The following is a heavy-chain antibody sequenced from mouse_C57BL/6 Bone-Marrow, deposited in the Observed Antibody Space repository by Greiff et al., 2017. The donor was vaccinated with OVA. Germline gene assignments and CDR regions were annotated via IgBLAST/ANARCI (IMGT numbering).Heavy chain of an antibody. CDR3: AREGAYDYDWYFDV. J-gene: IGHJ1*03. CDR2: IDPSDSYT. Sequence: VQLQQPGAELVMPGASVKLSCKASGYTFTSYWMHWVKQRPGQGLEWIGEIDPSDSYTNYNQKFKGKSTLTVDKSSSTAYMQRSSLTSEDSAVYYCAREGAYDYDWYFDVWGTGTTVTVSS. D-gene: IGHD2-4*01. V-gene: IGHV1-69*01. CDR1: GYTFTSYW.